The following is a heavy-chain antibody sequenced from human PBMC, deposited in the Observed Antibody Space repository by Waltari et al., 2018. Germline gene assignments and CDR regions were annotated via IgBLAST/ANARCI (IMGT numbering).Heavy chain of an antibody. CDR3: ATWDPYDTTDNAFDI. J-gene: IGHJ3*02. CDR2: WDPEEAKI. CDR1: GYTLTELS. Sequence: QLQMVQSGAKVKKPGVSVKVSCKVSGYTLTELSIHWVRQAPGKGLEWMGGWDPEEAKISDAQKFQCRVTSTEDTSTDTAYMDLSSLRSEDTAVYYCATWDPYDTTDNAFDIWGRGTMVTVSS. V-gene: IGHV1-24*01. D-gene: IGHD3-16*01.